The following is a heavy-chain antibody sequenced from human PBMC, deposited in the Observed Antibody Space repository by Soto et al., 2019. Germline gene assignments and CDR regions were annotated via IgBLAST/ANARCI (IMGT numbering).Heavy chain of an antibody. D-gene: IGHD6-13*01. V-gene: IGHV3-21*01. Sequence: VQLVESGGGLVKPGGSLRLPCAASGFTSSSYSMNGGRQAPGKGLEWVSSISSSSSNIYYADTVKGRFTISIDNAKNSLYLQMNSLRAEDTSVYYRARKMAAAIDAFDIWGQGTMLTVSS. CDR1: GFTSSSYS. CDR2: ISSSSSNI. CDR3: ARKMAAAIDAFDI. J-gene: IGHJ3*02.